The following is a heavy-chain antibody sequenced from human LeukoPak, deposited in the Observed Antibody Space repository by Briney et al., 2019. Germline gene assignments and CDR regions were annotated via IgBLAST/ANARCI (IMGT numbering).Heavy chain of an antibody. Sequence: ASVKVSCKASGGTFSSYAISWVRQAPGQGLEWMGGIIPIFGTANYAQKFQGRATITADESTSTAYMELSSLRSEDTAVYYCARGYNWNDISGSFDIWGQGTMVTVSS. CDR3: ARGYNWNDISGSFDI. V-gene: IGHV1-69*13. CDR2: IIPIFGTA. CDR1: GGTFSSYA. J-gene: IGHJ3*02. D-gene: IGHD1-20*01.